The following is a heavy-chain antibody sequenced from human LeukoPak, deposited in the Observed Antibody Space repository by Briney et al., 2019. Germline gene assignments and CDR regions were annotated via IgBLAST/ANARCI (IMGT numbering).Heavy chain of an antibody. J-gene: IGHJ6*03. D-gene: IGHD3-22*01. CDR3: ARGYYYDSSGYGYYYYYYYMDV. Sequence: ASETLSLTCTVSGGSISSSSYYWGWIRQPPGKGLEWIGSIYYSGSTYYNPSLKSRVTISVDTSKNQFSLKLSSVTAADTAVYYCARGYYYDSSGYGYYYYYYYMDVWGKGTTVTVSS. CDR1: GGSISSSSYY. V-gene: IGHV4-39*07. CDR2: IYYSGST.